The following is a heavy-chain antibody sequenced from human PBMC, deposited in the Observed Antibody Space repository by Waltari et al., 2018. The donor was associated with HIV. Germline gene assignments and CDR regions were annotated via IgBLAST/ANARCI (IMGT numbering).Heavy chain of an antibody. V-gene: IGHV3-74*01. CDR2: INTDGSST. J-gene: IGHJ4*02. D-gene: IGHD5-12*01. CDR3: ARGDGYNYGAY. Sequence: EVQLVESGGGLVQPGGSLRLSCAASGFTFSRDWMYWVRQAPGKGLVWVSRINTDGSSTKYADSVKGRFTISRDNAKNTLYLQMNSLRAEDTAVYYCARGDGYNYGAYWGQGTLVTVSS. CDR1: GFTFSRDW.